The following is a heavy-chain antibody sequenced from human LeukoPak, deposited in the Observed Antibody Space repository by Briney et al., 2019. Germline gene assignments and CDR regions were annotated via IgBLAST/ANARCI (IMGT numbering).Heavy chain of an antibody. CDR1: GFTFSSYW. D-gene: IGHD6-13*01. CDR2: INNDGTAT. J-gene: IGHJ4*02. V-gene: IGHV3-74*01. CDR3: TREFDSSWLFDH. Sequence: KPGGSLRLSCAASGFTFSSYWMHWVRQAPGKGLVWVSRINNDGTATSYADSVKGRFTISRDNAKNTLYLQMNSLRAEDTAVYYCTREFDSSWLFDHWGQGTLVTVSS.